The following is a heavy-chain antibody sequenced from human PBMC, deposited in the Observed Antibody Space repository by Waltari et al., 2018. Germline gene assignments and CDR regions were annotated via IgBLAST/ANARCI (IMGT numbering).Heavy chain of an antibody. CDR3: ASSSRAAGY. D-gene: IGHD2-15*01. CDR1: GDSIRSHF. V-gene: IGHV4-59*11. CDR2: IYHTGST. J-gene: IGHJ4*02. Sequence: QVQLQESGPGLVKPSETLSLTCTVSGDSIRSHFWTWIRQPPGKGLEWIGYIYHTGSTSYNPSLRRRLTMSVDTSKSQFSLNLSSVTAADTAVYYCASSSRAAGYWGQGTLVTVSS.